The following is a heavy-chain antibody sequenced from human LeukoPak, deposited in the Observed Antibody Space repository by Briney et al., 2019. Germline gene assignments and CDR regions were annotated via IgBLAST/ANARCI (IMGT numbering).Heavy chain of an antibody. CDR2: ISGSGGGT. J-gene: IGHJ6*03. CDR3: ARGRYTYYYDSSGYYPYYMDV. CDR1: GFTFSNSA. Sequence: PGGSLRLSCVASGFTFSNSAMSWVRHAPGKGVEWGSDISGSGGGTYYADYEKGRFTISRDNSQNTLYLQMNSLRAEDTAVYYCARGRYTYYYDSSGYYPYYMDVWGKGTTVTISS. V-gene: IGHV3-23*01. D-gene: IGHD3-22*01.